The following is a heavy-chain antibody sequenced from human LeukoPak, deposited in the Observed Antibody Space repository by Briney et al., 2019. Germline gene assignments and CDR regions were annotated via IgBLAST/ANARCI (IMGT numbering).Heavy chain of an antibody. D-gene: IGHD6-13*01. V-gene: IGHV3-48*01. Sequence: PGGSLRLSCAASGFTFSSFRMNWVRQAPGKGLEWVSYISGSSNTVYYADSVKGRFTISRDNAKNSLYLQMNSLRAEDTGVYYCARGVXXXSWXEFTSDEYFQHWGQGTLVTVSS. CDR2: ISGSSNTV. J-gene: IGHJ1*01. CDR1: GFTFSSFR. CDR3: ARGVXXXSWXEFTSDEYFQH.